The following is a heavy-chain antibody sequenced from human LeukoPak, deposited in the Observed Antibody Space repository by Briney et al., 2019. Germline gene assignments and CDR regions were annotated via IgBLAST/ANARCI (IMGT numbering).Heavy chain of an antibody. J-gene: IGHJ5*02. V-gene: IGHV4-30-4*07. CDR1: GGSISRGGYS. D-gene: IGHD4-17*01. Sequence: SETLSLTCTVSGGSISRGGYSWSWIRQPPGKGLEWIGYFYYSGSTYYNPSLKSRVTISVDTSKNQFSLKLSSVTAADTAVYYCARGEADPDYGDYPVWFDPWGQGTLVTVSS. CDR3: ARGEADPDYGDYPVWFDP. CDR2: FYYSGST.